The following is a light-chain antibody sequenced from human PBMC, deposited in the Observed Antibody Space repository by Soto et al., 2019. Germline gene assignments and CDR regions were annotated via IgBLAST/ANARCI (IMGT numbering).Light chain of an antibody. Sequence: EIMMTQSPATLSVSPGERATLSCRASQSVSNNLAWYQQKPGQAPRLLIYYASTRATGIPARFSGSGSGTEFTLTISSLQSEDFALYYCQQYNNWPPITFGQGSRLEIK. V-gene: IGKV3-15*01. CDR3: QQYNNWPPIT. J-gene: IGKJ5*01. CDR1: QSVSNN. CDR2: YAS.